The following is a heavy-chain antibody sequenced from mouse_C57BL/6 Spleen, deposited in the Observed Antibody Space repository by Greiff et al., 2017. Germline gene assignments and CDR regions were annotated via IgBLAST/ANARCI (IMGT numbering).Heavy chain of an antibody. CDR2: INPSNGGT. Sequence: QVQLQQPGTELVKPGASVKLSCKASGYTFTSYWMHWVKQRPGQGLEWIGNINPSNGGTTYNEKFKSKATLTVDKSSSTAYMQLSSLTSEDSAVYYGARGVGLYDFYAMDYWGQGTSVTVSS. CDR3: ARGVGLYDFYAMDY. V-gene: IGHV1-53*01. CDR1: GYTFTSYW. J-gene: IGHJ4*01. D-gene: IGHD2-3*01.